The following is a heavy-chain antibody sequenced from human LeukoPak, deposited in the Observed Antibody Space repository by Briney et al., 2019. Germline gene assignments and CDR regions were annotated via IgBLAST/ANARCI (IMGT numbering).Heavy chain of an antibody. CDR2: VIPVLGTA. J-gene: IGHJ5*02. D-gene: IGHD6-13*01. CDR3: ARDPFREHSTSWNNWFDP. V-gene: IGHV1-69*05. Sequence: SVKVSCKASGDTFSSFAISWVRQAPGQGLEWMGGVIPVLGTAKNAQKFQGRVTIITDESTRTAYMELSSLRSEDTAVYYCARDPFREHSTSWNNWFDPWGQGTLVTVSS. CDR1: GDTFSSFA.